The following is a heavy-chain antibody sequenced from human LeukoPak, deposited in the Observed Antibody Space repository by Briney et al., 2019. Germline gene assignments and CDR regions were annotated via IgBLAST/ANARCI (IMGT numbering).Heavy chain of an antibody. V-gene: IGHV3-23*01. Sequence: GGSLRLSCAASGFTFSSYAMSWVRQAPGEGLEWVSAISGSGGSTYYADSVKGRFTISRDNSKNTLYLQMNSLRAEDTAVYYCAKGGLEYSGSYYPPADYWGQGTLVTVSS. CDR3: AKGGLEYSGSYYPPADY. CDR1: GFTFSSYA. J-gene: IGHJ4*02. D-gene: IGHD1-26*01. CDR2: ISGSGGST.